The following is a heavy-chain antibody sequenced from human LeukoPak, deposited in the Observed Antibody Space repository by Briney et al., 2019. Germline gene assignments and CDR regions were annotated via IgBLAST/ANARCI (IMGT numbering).Heavy chain of an antibody. D-gene: IGHD3-10*01. CDR2: ISYDGSNK. V-gene: IGHV3-30-3*01. Sequence: TGGSLRLSCAASGFTFSSYAMHWVRQAPGKGLEWVAVISYDGSNKYYADSVKGRFTISRDNSKNTLYLQMNSLRAEDTAVYYCARVVLLEGYYYYGMDVWGKGTTVTVSS. J-gene: IGHJ6*04. CDR3: ARVVLLEGYYYYGMDV. CDR1: GFTFSSYA.